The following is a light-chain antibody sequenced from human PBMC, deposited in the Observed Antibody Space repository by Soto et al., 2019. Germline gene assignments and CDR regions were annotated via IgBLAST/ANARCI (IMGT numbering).Light chain of an antibody. CDR3: QQRSNWPIT. J-gene: IGKJ5*01. CDR1: RSVSNS. CDR2: DAS. Sequence: EIVLTQSPATLSLSPGESATLSCRASRSVSNSLAWYQQKPGQAPRLLLYDASSRPTDIPARFSGSGSGTDFTLTISSLEPEDFALYYCQQRSNWPITFGQGTRLEIK. V-gene: IGKV3-11*01.